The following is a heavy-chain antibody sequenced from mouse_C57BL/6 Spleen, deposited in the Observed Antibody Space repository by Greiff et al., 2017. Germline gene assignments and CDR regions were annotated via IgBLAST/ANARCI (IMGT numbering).Heavy chain of an antibody. V-gene: IGHV1-20*01. J-gene: IGHJ2*01. CDR3: ARGPFITTVVTDYFDD. CDR2: INPYNGDT. Sequence: EVQLVESGPELVKPGDSVKISCKASGYSFTGYFMNWVMQSHGKRLEWIGRINPYNGDTFSNQKFKGKATLTVDKSSSTAHMELRSQTSEDSAVYYCARGPFITTVVTDYFDDWGQGTTLTVSS. D-gene: IGHD1-1*01. CDR1: GYSFTGYF.